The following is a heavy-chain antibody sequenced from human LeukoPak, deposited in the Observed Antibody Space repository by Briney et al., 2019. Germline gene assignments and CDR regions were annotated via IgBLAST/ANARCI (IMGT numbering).Heavy chain of an antibody. CDR3: AKGYYYGSGSYYPFDV. CDR2: ITTSATTI. CDR1: GFTFSGYY. Sequence: PGGSLRLSCAVSGFTFSGYYMSWIRQAPGKGLEWTSYITTSATTIYYADSVKGRFTMSRDNAKNSLFLQMNSLRAEDTAVYYCAKGYYYGSGSYYPFDVWGQGTTVTVSS. D-gene: IGHD3-10*01. J-gene: IGHJ6*02. V-gene: IGHV3-11*01.